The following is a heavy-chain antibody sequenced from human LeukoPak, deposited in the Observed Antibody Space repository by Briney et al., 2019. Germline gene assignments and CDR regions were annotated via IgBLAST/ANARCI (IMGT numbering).Heavy chain of an antibody. D-gene: IGHD5-24*01. J-gene: IGHJ4*02. V-gene: IGHV5-51*01. Sequence: GESLKTSLKAYGYSFFSNYWIAWVRQMPGKGLVWMGILYPGDSDSRYSPSFQGQVTISADRSISTAYLHWSSLKVSDTAMYYCARASRDGYNQNFDYWGQGTLVTVSS. CDR1: GYSFFSNYW. CDR2: LYPGDSDS. CDR3: ARASRDGYNQNFDY.